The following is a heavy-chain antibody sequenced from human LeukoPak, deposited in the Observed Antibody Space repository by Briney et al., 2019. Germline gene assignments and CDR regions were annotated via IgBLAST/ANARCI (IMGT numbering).Heavy chain of an antibody. CDR2: INVNSRTT. V-gene: IGHV3-48*03. D-gene: IGHD2-15*01. J-gene: IGHJ3*01. Sequence: GGALRLSFGGSGISSNKMSWFRQSPGKGLDWLSYINVNSRTTYYADSVKGRFTISRDNAKSSLYLQMNSLQVEDTAIYYCATDDFYGSLPVWGQGTLVTVSS. CDR1: GISSNK. CDR3: ATDDFYGSLPV.